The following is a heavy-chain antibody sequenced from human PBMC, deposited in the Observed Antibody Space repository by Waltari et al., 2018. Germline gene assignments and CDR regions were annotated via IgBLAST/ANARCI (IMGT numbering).Heavy chain of an antibody. CDR2: ILPILVIA. CDR1: GGTFSSYT. V-gene: IGHV1-69*02. D-gene: IGHD3-9*01. J-gene: IGHJ5*02. Sequence: QVQLVQSGAEVKKPGSSVKVSCKASGGTFSSYTISWVRQAPGQGLEWMGRILPILVIANYAQKFQGRVTITADKSTSTAYMELSSLRSEDTAVYYCARVRSGYDITNWFDPWGQGTLVTVSS. CDR3: ARVRSGYDITNWFDP.